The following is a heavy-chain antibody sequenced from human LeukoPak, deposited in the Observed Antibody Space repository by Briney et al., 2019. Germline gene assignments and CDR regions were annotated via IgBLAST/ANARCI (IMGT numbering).Heavy chain of an antibody. D-gene: IGHD4-23*01. V-gene: IGHV3-48*03. J-gene: IGHJ4*02. CDR1: GFTFSSYE. CDR2: ISSSDSTI. Sequence: GGSLGLSCAASGFTFSSYEMHWVRQPPGKGLEWVSYISSSDSTIYYADSVKGRFTISRGNAKNSLYLQMNSLRAEDTAVYYCARDYGGSSPFDYWGQGTLVTVSS. CDR3: ARDYGGSSPFDY.